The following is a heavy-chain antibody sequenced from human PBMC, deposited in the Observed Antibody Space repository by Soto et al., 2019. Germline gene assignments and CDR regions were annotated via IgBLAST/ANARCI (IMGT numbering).Heavy chain of an antibody. D-gene: IGHD5-18*01. CDR2: IYPGDSDT. CDR1: GYNFTSYW. CDR3: ASLNRGYSYGADDFDT. J-gene: IGHJ3*02. Sequence: PGEALKISCKGSGYNFTSYWIGWVRQMPGKGLEWMVIIYPGDSDTRYSPSFQGQVTISADKSISTAYLQWSSLKASDTAMYYCASLNRGYSYGADDFDTWAQGTMVTVSS. V-gene: IGHV5-51*01.